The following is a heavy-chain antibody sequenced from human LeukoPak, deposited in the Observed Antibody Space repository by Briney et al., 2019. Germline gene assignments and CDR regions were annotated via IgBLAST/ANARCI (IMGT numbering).Heavy chain of an antibody. CDR1: GGSISSYY. CDR2: IYTSGST. J-gene: IGHJ5*02. D-gene: IGHD3-10*01. Sequence: SETLSLTCTVSGGSISSYYWSWIRQPPGKGLEWIGYIYTSGSTNYNPSLKSRVTISVDTSKNQFSLKLSSVTAADTAVYYCARNGLRGVMSWFDPWGQGTLVTVSS. V-gene: IGHV4-4*09. CDR3: ARNGLRGVMSWFDP.